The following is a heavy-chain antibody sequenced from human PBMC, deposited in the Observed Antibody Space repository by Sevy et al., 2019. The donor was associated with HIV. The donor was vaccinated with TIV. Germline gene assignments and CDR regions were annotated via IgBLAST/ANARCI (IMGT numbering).Heavy chain of an antibody. Sequence: SETLSLTCAVYGGSFSGYFWNWIRQSPGKGLEWIGEINHTGTLKYNPSLKSQVTISVDASKNQLSLHLSSVTAADTAIYYCARGRQAYVVVVPSTVPFDYWGQGTLVTVSS. D-gene: IGHD2-2*01. J-gene: IGHJ4*02. CDR1: GGSFSGYF. CDR2: INHTGTL. V-gene: IGHV4-34*01. CDR3: ARGRQAYVVVVPSTVPFDY.